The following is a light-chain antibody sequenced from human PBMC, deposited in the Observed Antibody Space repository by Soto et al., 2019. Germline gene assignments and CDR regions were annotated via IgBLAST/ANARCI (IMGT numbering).Light chain of an antibody. V-gene: IGLV2-14*01. Sequence: QSVLTQPASVSGSPGQSITISCTGTSSDVGGYNFVSWYQQHPGKAPKLMIFDVSSRPSGISNRFSGSKSGNTASLTISGLQAEDEADYYCSSYTSTRKGALFGGGTKVTVL. CDR2: DVS. J-gene: IGLJ2*01. CDR1: SSDVGGYNF. CDR3: SSYTSTRKGAL.